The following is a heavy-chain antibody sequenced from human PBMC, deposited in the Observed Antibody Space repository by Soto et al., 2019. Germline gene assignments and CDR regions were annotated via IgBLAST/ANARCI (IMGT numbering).Heavy chain of an antibody. D-gene: IGHD3-16*01. J-gene: IGHJ6*02. CDR2: ISSSGTTI. CDR3: ARDPFGYYGMDV. CDR1: GFTFSDHY. Sequence: QVQLVESGGGLVKPGGSLRLSCAASGFTFSDHYMSWIRRAPGKGLEWLSYISSSGTTISYGDSVRGRFTISRDNAKNSLFLQMNSLRAEDTAIYYCARDPFGYYGMDVWGQGTTVTVSS. V-gene: IGHV3-11*01.